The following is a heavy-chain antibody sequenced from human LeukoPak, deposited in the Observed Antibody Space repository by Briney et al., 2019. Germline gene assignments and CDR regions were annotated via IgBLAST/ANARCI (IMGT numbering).Heavy chain of an antibody. CDR2: IYHSGTT. CDR3: ARDSGYSYGFDYYYMDV. J-gene: IGHJ6*03. V-gene: IGHV4-4*02. D-gene: IGHD5-18*01. CDR1: GDSISSSNW. Sequence: SGTLSLTCAVSGDSISSSNWWSWVRQPPGKGLEWIGEIYHSGTTNYNPSLKSRVTISIDTSKNQFSLKLSSVTAADTAVYYCARDSGYSYGFDYYYMDVWGKGTTVTVSS.